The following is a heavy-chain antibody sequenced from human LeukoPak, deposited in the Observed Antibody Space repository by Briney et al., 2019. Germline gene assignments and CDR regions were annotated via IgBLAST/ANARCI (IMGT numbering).Heavy chain of an antibody. J-gene: IGHJ4*02. CDR3: ARVTVATTGEFDY. V-gene: IGHV3-21*01. Sequence: GGSLRLSCAASGFTFSSYSMNWVRQAPGKGLEWVSSISSSSSYIYYADSVKGRFTISRDNSKNTLYLQMNSLRAEDTAVYYCARVTVATTGEFDYWGQGTLVTVSS. CDR1: GFTFSSYS. CDR2: ISSSSSYI. D-gene: IGHD5-12*01.